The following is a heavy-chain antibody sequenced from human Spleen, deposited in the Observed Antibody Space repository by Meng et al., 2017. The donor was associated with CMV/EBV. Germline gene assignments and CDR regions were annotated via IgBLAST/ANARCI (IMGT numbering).Heavy chain of an antibody. CDR2: ISSSGTYI. CDR1: GFAFSGSA. J-gene: IGHJ6*02. Sequence: GESLKISCAASGFAFSGSALHWVRQAPGKGLEWVSSISSSGTYIYYADSVKGRFTISRDNAQNSLYLQMNSLRAEDTAVYYCARDVSPRSSAYFAIYYFYALDVWGQGTTVTVSS. V-gene: IGHV3-21*01. D-gene: IGHD2-21*01. CDR3: ARDVSPRSSAYFAIYYFYALDV.